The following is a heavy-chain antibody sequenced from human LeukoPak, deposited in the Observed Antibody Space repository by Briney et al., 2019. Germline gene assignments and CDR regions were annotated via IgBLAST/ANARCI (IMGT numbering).Heavy chain of an antibody. D-gene: IGHD3-10*01. V-gene: IGHV3-7*03. Sequence: GGSLRLSCTASGFTFSTHWMSWVRQAPGKGLEWVAKINEDGSEKYYVDSVKGRFTISRDNAKNCLYLQMNSLTVEDTALYYCTRVTSGRTGFDYWGQGTLVTVSS. CDR1: GFTFSTHW. CDR3: TRVTSGRTGFDY. CDR2: INEDGSEK. J-gene: IGHJ4*02.